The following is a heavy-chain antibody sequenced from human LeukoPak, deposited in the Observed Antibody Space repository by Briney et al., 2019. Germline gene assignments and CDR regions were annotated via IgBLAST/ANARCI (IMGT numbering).Heavy chain of an antibody. CDR2: INHSGST. J-gene: IGHJ3*01. CDR1: GGSFSGYY. CDR3: ARGRKLRYLERLISFDL. V-gene: IGHV4-34*01. D-gene: IGHD4-17*01. Sequence: SETLSLTCAVYGGSFSGYYWSWIRQPPGKGLEWIGEINHSGSTNYKPSLKSRVTISVDTSKNQFSLTLSAVTAADTAVYYCARGRKLRYLERLISFDLWGQGTMVTVSS.